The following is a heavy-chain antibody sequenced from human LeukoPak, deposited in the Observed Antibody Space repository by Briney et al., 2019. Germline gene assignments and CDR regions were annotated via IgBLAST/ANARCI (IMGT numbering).Heavy chain of an antibody. CDR2: ISGSAGST. CDR3: AKDVRVGKYYGSGTYFDY. D-gene: IGHD3-10*01. Sequence: GGSLRLSCTTSGFTFSSYAMSWVRRAPGKGLDGVSLISGSAGSTYYADSARGRFTISRDNSKNTLYLQMNSLRDEDTAIYYCAKDVRVGKYYGSGTYFDYWGQGTLVTVSS. J-gene: IGHJ4*02. V-gene: IGHV3-23*01. CDR1: GFTFSSYA.